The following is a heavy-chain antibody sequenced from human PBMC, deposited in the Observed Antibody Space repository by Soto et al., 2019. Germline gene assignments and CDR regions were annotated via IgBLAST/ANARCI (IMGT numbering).Heavy chain of an antibody. CDR3: ARGRAIAARHHWFDP. CDR1: GYSISSGYY. J-gene: IGHJ5*02. CDR2: IYHSGST. V-gene: IGHV4-38-2*01. D-gene: IGHD6-6*01. Sequence: PSETLSLTCAVSGYSISSGYYWGWIRQPPGKGLEWIGSIYHSGSTYYNPSLKSRVTISVDTSKNQFSLKLSSVTAADTAVYYCARGRAIAARHHWFDPWGQGTLVTVSS.